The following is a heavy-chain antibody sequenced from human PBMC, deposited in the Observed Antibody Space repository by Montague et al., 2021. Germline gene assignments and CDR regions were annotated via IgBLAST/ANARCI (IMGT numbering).Heavy chain of an antibody. J-gene: IGHJ4*02. CDR1: GGSISSGGFY. D-gene: IGHD2-15*01. CDR2: IYDSGST. V-gene: IGHV4-31*03. CDR3: ARSGGYCSGGRCDTFDY. Sequence: TLSLTCSVSGGSISSGGFYWSWIRQHPGKGPEWIGSIYDSGSTNYNPSLKSRLTLSRDTSKNQVSLRLTSVTAAETAVYYCARSGGYCSGGRCDTFDYWGQGTLSPSPQ.